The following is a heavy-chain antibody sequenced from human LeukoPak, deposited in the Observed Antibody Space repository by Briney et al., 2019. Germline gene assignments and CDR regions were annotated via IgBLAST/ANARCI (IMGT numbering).Heavy chain of an antibody. CDR1: GFTFSSYS. CDR3: ARDKGYYDSSGQYLGFGFDY. D-gene: IGHD3-22*01. J-gene: IGHJ4*02. V-gene: IGHV3-21*01. CDR2: ISSSSSYI. Sequence: GGSLRLSCAASGFTFSSYSMNWVRQAPGKGLEWVSSISSSSSYIYYADSVKGRFTISRDNAKNSLYLQTNSLRAEDTAVYYCARDKGYYDSSGQYLGFGFDYWGQGTLVTVSS.